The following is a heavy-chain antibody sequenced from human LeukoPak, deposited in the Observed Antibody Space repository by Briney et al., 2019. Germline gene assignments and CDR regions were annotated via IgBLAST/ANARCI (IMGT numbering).Heavy chain of an antibody. D-gene: IGHD5-12*01. CDR3: ARLGISGYDSWFDP. Sequence: GESLKISCKGSGYRFTSHWIGWVRQMPGKGLEWMGIIYPGDSDTRYSLSFQGQVTISADKSISTAYLQWTSLKASDTAMYYCARLGISGYDSWFDPWGQGTLVTVSS. J-gene: IGHJ5*02. CDR2: IYPGDSDT. CDR1: GYRFTSHW. V-gene: IGHV5-51*01.